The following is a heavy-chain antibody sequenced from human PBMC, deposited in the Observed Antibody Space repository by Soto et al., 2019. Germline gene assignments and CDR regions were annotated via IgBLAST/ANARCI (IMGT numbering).Heavy chain of an antibody. CDR3: ARDLDTAMGDWYGMDV. CDR2: IYYSGST. D-gene: IGHD5-18*01. Sequence: QVQLQESGPGLVKPSQTLSLTCTVSGGSISSGDYYWSWIRRPPGKGLEWIGYIYYSGSTYYNPSLKSRVTISVDTSKNQFSLKLSSVTAADTAVYYCARDLDTAMGDWYGMDVWGQGTTVTVSS. CDR1: GGSISSGDYY. J-gene: IGHJ6*02. V-gene: IGHV4-30-4*01.